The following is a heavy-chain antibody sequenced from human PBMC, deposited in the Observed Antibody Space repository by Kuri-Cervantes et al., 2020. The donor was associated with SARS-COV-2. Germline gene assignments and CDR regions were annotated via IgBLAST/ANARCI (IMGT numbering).Heavy chain of an antibody. J-gene: IGHJ6*03. CDR3: AMGAANSYMDV. CDR2: IWYDGKNE. D-gene: IGHD3-16*01. Sequence: GGSLRLSCGASGFSLTNYAIHWVRQAPGKGLEWVSVIWYDGKNEYYAGSVKGRFNISRDTSKNTVSLHMNSLRAEDTAMYYCAMGAANSYMDVWGRRTTVTVSS. CDR1: GFSLTNYA. V-gene: IGHV3-33*08.